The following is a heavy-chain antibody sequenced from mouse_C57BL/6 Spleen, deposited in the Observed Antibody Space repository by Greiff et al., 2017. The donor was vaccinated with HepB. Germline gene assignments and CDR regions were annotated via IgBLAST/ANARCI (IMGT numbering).Heavy chain of an antibody. D-gene: IGHD6-2*01. CDR2: IYPRSGNT. V-gene: IGHV1-81*01. J-gene: IGHJ4*01. CDR1: GYTFTSYG. Sequence: VKLMESGAELARPGASVKLSCKASGYTFTSYGISWVKQRTGQGLEWIGEIYPRSGNTYYNEKFKGKATLTADKSSSTAYMELRSLTSEDSAVYFCARSGSPLAMDYWGQGTSVTVSS. CDR3: ARSGSPLAMDY.